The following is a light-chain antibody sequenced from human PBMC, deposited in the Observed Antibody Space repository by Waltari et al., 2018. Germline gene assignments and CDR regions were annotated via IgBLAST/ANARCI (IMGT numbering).Light chain of an antibody. CDR2: KAN. CDR3: SLYMGSGIWV. CDR1: SGSVSTTSY. J-gene: IGLJ3*02. Sequence: QTVVTQEPSLSVSPGGTVTLTCTLSSGSVSTTSYPTWYQQTPGPPPRTLVYKANARSSGVPDRFSGSILGNKAALTITGAQADDESDYYCSLYMGSGIWVFGGGTKLTVL. V-gene: IGLV8-61*01.